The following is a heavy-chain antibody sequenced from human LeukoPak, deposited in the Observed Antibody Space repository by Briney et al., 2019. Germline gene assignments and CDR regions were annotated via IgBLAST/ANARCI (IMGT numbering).Heavy chain of an antibody. V-gene: IGHV1-18*01. CDR2: INPYNANT. CDR1: GYTFTSYG. D-gene: IGHD3-10*01. J-gene: IGHJ5*02. Sequence: ASVKVSCKASGYTFTSYGITWVRQAPGQGLEWMGWINPYNANTAYAQNLQGRVTMTTDTSTNTAYMDLRTLGSDDTAVYYCARVVPRSSSRITMVRGLNWFDPWGQGTLVTVSS. CDR3: ARVVPRSSSRITMVRGLNWFDP.